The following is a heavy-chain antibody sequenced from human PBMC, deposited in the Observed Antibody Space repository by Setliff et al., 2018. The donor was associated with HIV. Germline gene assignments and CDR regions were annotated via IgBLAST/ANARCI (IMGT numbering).Heavy chain of an antibody. CDR2: LDQSGGS. Sequence: SETLSLTCAVYGGSLSGSYWTWMRQSPGKGLEWIGELDQSGGSNYNPSLQTRVTISVDASKNQFSLKLRSLTDADTAVYYCAREGSSRVSVKGFYYYYYMDVWGKGTTVTVSS. D-gene: IGHD6-6*01. J-gene: IGHJ6*03. V-gene: IGHV4-34*01. CDR1: GGSLSGSY. CDR3: AREGSSRVSVKGFYYYYYMDV.